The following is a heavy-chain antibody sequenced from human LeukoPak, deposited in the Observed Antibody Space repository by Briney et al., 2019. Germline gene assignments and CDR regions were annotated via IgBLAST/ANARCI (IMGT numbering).Heavy chain of an antibody. Sequence: PSETLSLTCTVSGGSISSYYWSWIRQPPGKGLEWTGYIYYSGSTNYNPSLKSRVTISVDTSKNQFSLKLSSVTAADTAVYYCARCLRYNWNDDRFDPWGQGTLVTVSS. CDR2: IYYSGST. D-gene: IGHD1-20*01. V-gene: IGHV4-59*08. CDR1: GGSISSYY. CDR3: ARCLRYNWNDDRFDP. J-gene: IGHJ5*02.